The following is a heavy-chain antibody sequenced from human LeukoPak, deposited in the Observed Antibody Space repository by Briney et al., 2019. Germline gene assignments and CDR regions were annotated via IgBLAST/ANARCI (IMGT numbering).Heavy chain of an antibody. Sequence: GGSLRLSCVVSGFSFSTYSLNWIRQAPGKGLEWVSYISSSGIIIYYADSVKGRFTISRDNAKNSLYLQMNSLRAEDTAVYYCARETRITIFGVVITYFDYWGQGTLVTVSS. CDR1: GFSFSTYS. V-gene: IGHV3-48*04. CDR2: ISSSGIII. D-gene: IGHD3-3*01. J-gene: IGHJ4*02. CDR3: ARETRITIFGVVITYFDY.